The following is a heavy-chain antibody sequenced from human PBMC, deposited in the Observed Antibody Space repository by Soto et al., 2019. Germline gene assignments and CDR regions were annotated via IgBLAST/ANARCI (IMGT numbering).Heavy chain of an antibody. CDR2: MNPNSGNT. CDR1: GYTFTSYD. V-gene: IGHV1-8*01. Sequence: ASVNVSCKASGYTFTSYDINWVRQATGQGLEWMGWMNPNSGNTGYAQKFQGRVTMTRNTSISTAYMELSSLRSEDTAVYYCARTRIVVVPAAETQVYYYYMDVWGKGTTVTVSS. D-gene: IGHD2-2*01. CDR3: ARTRIVVVPAAETQVYYYYMDV. J-gene: IGHJ6*03.